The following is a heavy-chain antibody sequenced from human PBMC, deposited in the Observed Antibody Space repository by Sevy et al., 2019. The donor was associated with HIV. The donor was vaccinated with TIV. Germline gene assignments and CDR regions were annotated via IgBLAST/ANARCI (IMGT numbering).Heavy chain of an antibody. V-gene: IGHV3-23*01. CDR1: GFTFSSYA. D-gene: IGHD3-10*01. CDR2: ISGSGGST. J-gene: IGHJ4*02. CDR3: AKDQGSYYGSGSFIDY. Sequence: GGSLRLSSAASGFTFSSYAMSWVRQAPGKGLEWVSAISGSGGSTYYADSVKGRFTISRDNSKNTLYLQMNSLRAEDTAVYYCAKDQGSYYGSGSFIDYWGQGTLVTVSS.